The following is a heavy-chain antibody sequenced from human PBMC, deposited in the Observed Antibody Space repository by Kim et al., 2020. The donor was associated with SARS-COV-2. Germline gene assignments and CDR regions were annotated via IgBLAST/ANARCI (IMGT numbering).Heavy chain of an antibody. CDR2: MNPNSGNT. Sequence: ASVKVSCKGSGYTFTSYDINWVRQATGQGLEWMGWMNPNSGNTGYAQKFQGRVTMTRNTSISTAYMELSSLRSEDTAVYYCATLHYDILTGYYYYGMDVWGQGTTVTVSS. V-gene: IGHV1-8*01. CDR1: GYTFTSYD. D-gene: IGHD3-9*01. CDR3: ATLHYDILTGYYYYGMDV. J-gene: IGHJ6*02.